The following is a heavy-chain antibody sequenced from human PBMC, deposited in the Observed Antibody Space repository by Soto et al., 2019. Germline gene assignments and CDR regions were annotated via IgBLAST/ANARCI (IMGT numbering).Heavy chain of an antibody. CDR3: VRDRYSSSGWFDP. D-gene: IGHD3-10*01. J-gene: IGHJ5*02. CDR2: TYYRSRFFS. V-gene: IGHV6-1*01. CDR1: GDSVSSYSAA. Sequence: SQTLSLTCAISGDSVSSYSAAWNWIRQSPSGGLEWLGRTYYRSRFFSDYAESVKSRIIINPDTSKNQFSLQLKSVTPEDTAVYYCVRDRYSSSGWFDPWGQGTPVTISS.